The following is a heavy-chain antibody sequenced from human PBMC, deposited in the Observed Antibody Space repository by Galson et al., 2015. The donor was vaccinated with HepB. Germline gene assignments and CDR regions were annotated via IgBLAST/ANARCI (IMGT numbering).Heavy chain of an antibody. J-gene: IGHJ2*01. CDR2: ISSSGSHT. V-gene: IGHV3-11*05. D-gene: IGHD5-24*01. CDR3: ARARPERWLQLGWYFDL. CDR1: GFTFSDYY. Sequence: SLRLSCAASGFTFSDYYMNWIRQAPGKGLEWISYISSSGSHTNYADSVKGRFTISRDNAKNSLYLQMHSLRAEDTAVYYCARARPERWLQLGWYFDLWGRGTLVTVSS.